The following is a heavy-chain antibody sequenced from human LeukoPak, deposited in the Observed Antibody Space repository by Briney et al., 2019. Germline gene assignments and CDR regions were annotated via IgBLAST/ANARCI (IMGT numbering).Heavy chain of an antibody. CDR2: ISWDGGST. CDR3: AKDGRVGSSSWYDY. CDR1: GFTFDDYT. V-gene: IGHV3-43*01. Sequence: GGSLRLSCAASGFTFDDYTMHWARQAPGKGLEWVSLISWDGGSTYYADSVKGRFTISRDNSKNSLYLQMNSLRTEDTALYYCAKDGRVGSSSWYDYWGQGTLVTVSS. J-gene: IGHJ4*02. D-gene: IGHD6-13*01.